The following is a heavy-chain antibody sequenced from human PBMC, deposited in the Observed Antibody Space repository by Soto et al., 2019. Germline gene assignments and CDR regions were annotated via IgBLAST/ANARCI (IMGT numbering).Heavy chain of an antibody. CDR1: GFSLSTSGVG. CDR3: AHLRTYYDILTGYYGGRNWFDP. Sequence: SGPTLVNPTQTLTLTCTFSGFSLSTSGVGVGWIRQPPGKALEWLALIYWDDDKRYSPSLKSRLTITKDTSKNQVVLTMTNMDPVDTATYYCAHLRTYYDILTGYYGGRNWFDPWGQGTLVTVS. V-gene: IGHV2-5*02. D-gene: IGHD3-9*01. J-gene: IGHJ5*02. CDR2: IYWDDDK.